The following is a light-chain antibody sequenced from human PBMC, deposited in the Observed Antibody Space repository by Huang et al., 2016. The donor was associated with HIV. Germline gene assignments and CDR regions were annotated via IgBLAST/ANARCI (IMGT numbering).Light chain of an antibody. CDR3: QQYNNWPPLT. V-gene: IGKV3-15*01. CDR1: QSISSN. Sequence: EVVMTQSPNTLSVSPGERATLSCRASQSISSNLAWYQQKPGQAPRLLIYRASARAAGVPARFSVSGSGTEFTLTISSLQSEDFAIYYCQQYNNWPPLTFGGGTKVEI. J-gene: IGKJ4*01. CDR2: RAS.